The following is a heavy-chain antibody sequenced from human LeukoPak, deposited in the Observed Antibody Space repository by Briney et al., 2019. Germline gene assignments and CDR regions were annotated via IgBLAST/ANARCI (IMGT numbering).Heavy chain of an antibody. CDR3: ASLGSMRGSSRSTYYFDY. CDR1: GFTFSSYA. V-gene: IGHV3-23*01. J-gene: IGHJ4*02. D-gene: IGHD1-26*01. Sequence: PGGSLRLSCAASGFTFSSYAMSWVRQAPGKGLEWVSAISGSGGSTYYADSVKGRFTISRDNSKNTLYLQMNSLRAEDTAVYYCASLGSMRGSSRSTYYFDYWGQGTLVTVSS. CDR2: ISGSGGST.